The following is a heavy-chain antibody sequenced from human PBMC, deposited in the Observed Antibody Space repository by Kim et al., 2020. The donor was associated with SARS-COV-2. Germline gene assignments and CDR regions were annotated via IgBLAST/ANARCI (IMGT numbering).Heavy chain of an antibody. V-gene: IGHV1-69*13. J-gene: IGHJ5*02. Sequence: SVKVSCKASGGTFSSYAISWVRQAPGQGLEWMGGIIPIFGTANYAQKFQGRVTITADESTSTAYMELSSLRSEDTAVYYCARVLWGTGYSPARWFDPWGQGTLVTVSS. CDR3: ARVLWGTGYSPARWFDP. CDR1: GGTFSSYA. D-gene: IGHD3-9*01. CDR2: IIPIFGTA.